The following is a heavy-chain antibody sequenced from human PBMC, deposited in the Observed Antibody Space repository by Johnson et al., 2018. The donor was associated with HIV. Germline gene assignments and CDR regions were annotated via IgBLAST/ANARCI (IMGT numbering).Heavy chain of an antibody. CDR2: INWNGGST. V-gene: IGHV3-20*04. Sequence: VQLVESGGGVVQPGRSLRLSCEASGFTFDDYGMNWVRQAPGKGLEWVSGINWNGGSTGYADSVKGRFTISRDNAKNSLYLQMNSLRAEDTALYYCARLDEIAAAGTGDAFDIWGQGTMVTVSS. D-gene: IGHD6-13*01. J-gene: IGHJ3*02. CDR3: ARLDEIAAAGTGDAFDI. CDR1: GFTFDDYG.